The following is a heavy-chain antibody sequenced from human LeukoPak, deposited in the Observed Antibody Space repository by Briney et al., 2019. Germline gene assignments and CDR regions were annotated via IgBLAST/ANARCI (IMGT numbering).Heavy chain of an antibody. Sequence: ASVTVSCKASGYTFTSYGISWVRQAPGQGLEWMGWISAYNGNTNYAQKLQGRVTMTTDTSTSTAYMELRSLRSDDTAVYYCARGVSYDSSGYSPDYWGQGTLVTVSS. V-gene: IGHV1-18*01. J-gene: IGHJ4*02. CDR1: GYTFTSYG. CDR2: ISAYNGNT. D-gene: IGHD3-22*01. CDR3: ARGVSYDSSGYSPDY.